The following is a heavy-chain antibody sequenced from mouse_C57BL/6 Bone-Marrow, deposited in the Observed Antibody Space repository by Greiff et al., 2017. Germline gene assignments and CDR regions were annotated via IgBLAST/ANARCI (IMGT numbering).Heavy chain of an antibody. CDR1: GYAFTNYL. CDR2: INPGSGGT. Sequence: QVQLQQSGAELVRPGTSVKVSCKASGYAFTNYLIEWVKQRPGQGLEWIGVINPGSGGTNYNEKFKGKATLTADKSSSTAYMQLSSLTSEDSAVYFCARSTGYYVSSPWFAYWGQGTLVTVSA. J-gene: IGHJ3*01. V-gene: IGHV1-54*01. D-gene: IGHD1-1*01. CDR3: ARSTGYYVSSPWFAY.